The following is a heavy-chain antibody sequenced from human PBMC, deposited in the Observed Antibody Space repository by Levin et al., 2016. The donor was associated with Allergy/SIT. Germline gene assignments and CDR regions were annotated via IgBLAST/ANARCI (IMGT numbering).Heavy chain of an antibody. CDR1: GYSFTSYW. Sequence: KVSCKGSGYSFTSYWISWVRQMPGKGLEWMGRIDPSDSYTNYSPSFQGHVTISADKSISTAYLQWSSLKASDTAMYYCARHAAGWDGALGDYWGQGTLVTVSS. CDR2: IDPSDSYT. J-gene: IGHJ4*02. V-gene: IGHV5-10-1*01. CDR3: ARHAAGWDGALGDY. D-gene: IGHD6-19*01.